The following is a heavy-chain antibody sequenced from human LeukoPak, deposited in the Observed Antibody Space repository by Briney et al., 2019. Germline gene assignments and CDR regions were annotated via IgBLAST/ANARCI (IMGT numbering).Heavy chain of an antibody. Sequence: SETLSLTCAVYGGSFSGYYWSWIHQPPGKGLEWIGEINHSGSTNYNPSLKSRVTISVDTSKNQFSLKLSSVTAADTAVYYCASSRYQYCSSTSCYLYYYYGMDVWGKGTTVTVSS. J-gene: IGHJ6*04. CDR2: INHSGST. V-gene: IGHV4-34*01. CDR3: ASSRYQYCSSTSCYLYYYYGMDV. CDR1: GGSFSGYY. D-gene: IGHD2-2*01.